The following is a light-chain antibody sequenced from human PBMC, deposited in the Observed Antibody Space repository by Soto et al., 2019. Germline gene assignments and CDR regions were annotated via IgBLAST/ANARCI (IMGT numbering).Light chain of an antibody. CDR2: GAS. V-gene: IGKV3-15*01. CDR1: QSVSNN. CDR3: QQRGNWPPTWT. J-gene: IGKJ1*01. Sequence: EILLTQSPGTLSLSPGERATLSCRASQSVSNNYLAWYQQKPGQAPRLLINGASTRATGIPARFSGSGSGKEFSLTISSLQSEDFAVSYCQQRGNWPPTWTFGHGTKVDIK.